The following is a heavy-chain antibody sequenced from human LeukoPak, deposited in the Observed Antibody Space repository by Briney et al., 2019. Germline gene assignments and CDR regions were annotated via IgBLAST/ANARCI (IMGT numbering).Heavy chain of an antibody. J-gene: IGHJ6*03. Sequence: ASVKDSCKASGGTFSSYAISWVRQAPGQGLEWMGGIIPIFGTANYAQKFQGRVTITTDESTSTAYMELSSLRSEDTAVYYCARGLELRRYYYYYYMDVWGKGTTVTVSS. CDR3: ARGLELRRYYYYYYMDV. V-gene: IGHV1-69*05. CDR1: GGTFSSYA. D-gene: IGHD1-7*01. CDR2: IIPIFGTA.